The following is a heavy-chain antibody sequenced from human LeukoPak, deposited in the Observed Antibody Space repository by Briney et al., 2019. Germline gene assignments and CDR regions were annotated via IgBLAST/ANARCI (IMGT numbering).Heavy chain of an antibody. CDR2: IRYDGSNK. V-gene: IGHV3-30*02. CDR3: AKAGTQQWLLFVGVY. J-gene: IGHJ4*02. CDR1: GFTFSTYG. D-gene: IGHD6-19*01. Sequence: GGSLSLSCAASGFTFSTYGMLWVRQAPGEGPEWVALIRYDGSNKYYADPAKGRFTISRDNSKNTLYLQMNSLRVEDTAMYYCAKAGTQQWLLFVGVYWGQGALVTVSS.